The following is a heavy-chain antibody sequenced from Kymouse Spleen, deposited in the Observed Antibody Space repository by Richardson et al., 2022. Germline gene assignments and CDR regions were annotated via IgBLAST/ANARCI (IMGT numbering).Heavy chain of an antibody. J-gene: IGHJ6*02. Sequence: QVQLVESGGGVVQPGRSLRLSCAASGFTFSSYGMHWVRQAPGKGLEWVAVISYDGSNKYYADSVKGRFTISRDNSKNTLYLQMNSLRAEDTAVYYCAKAGSWYPYYYYYGMDVWGQGTTVTVSS. CDR1: GFTFSSYG. V-gene: IGHV3-30*18. CDR3: AKAGSWYPYYYYYGMDV. D-gene: IGHD6-13*01. CDR2: ISYDGSNK.